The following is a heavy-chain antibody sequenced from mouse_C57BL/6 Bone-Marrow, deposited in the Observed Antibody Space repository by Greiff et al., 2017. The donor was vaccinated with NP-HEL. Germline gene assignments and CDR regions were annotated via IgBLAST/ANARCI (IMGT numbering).Heavy chain of an antibody. V-gene: IGHV3-6*01. CDR1: GYSITSGYY. CDR2: ISYDGSN. Sequence: VQLKESGPGLVKPSQSLSLTCSVTGYSITSGYYWNWIRQFPGNKLEWMGYISYDGSNNYNPSLKNRISITRDTSKNQFFLKLNSVTTEDTATYYCARGRLPYYYAMDYWGQGTSVTVSS. CDR3: ARGRLPYYYAMDY. J-gene: IGHJ4*01. D-gene: IGHD2-4*01.